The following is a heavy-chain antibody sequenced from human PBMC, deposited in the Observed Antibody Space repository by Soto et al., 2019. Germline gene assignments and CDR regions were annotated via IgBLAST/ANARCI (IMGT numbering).Heavy chain of an antibody. D-gene: IGHD6-6*01. CDR3: AKRVEYSSSTHYFDY. J-gene: IGHJ4*02. V-gene: IGHV3-23*01. CDR2: ISDSGGSR. Sequence: EVQLLESGGGLVQPGGSLRLACAASGFTFSGYAMSWVRQAPGKGLEWVAAISDSGGSRYYADSVKGRFTISRDNSKNMLNLQMNSLRVEDKSVYYCAKRVEYSSSTHYFDYWGQGTLVTVSS. CDR1: GFTFSGYA.